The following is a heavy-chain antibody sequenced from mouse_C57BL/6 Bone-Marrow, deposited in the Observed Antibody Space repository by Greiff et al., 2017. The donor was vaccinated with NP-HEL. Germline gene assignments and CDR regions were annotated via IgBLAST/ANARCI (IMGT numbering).Heavy chain of an antibody. CDR2: ISSGGSYT. V-gene: IGHV5-6*02. CDR3: ARRGWDPYWYFDV. CDR1: GFTFSSYG. J-gene: IGHJ1*03. Sequence: EVKVVESGGDLVKPGGSLKLSCAASGFTFSSYGMSWVRQTPDKRLEWVATISSGGSYTYYPDSVKGRFTISRDNAKNTLYLQMSSLKSEDTAMYYCARRGWDPYWYFDVWGTGTTVTVSS. D-gene: IGHD4-1*01.